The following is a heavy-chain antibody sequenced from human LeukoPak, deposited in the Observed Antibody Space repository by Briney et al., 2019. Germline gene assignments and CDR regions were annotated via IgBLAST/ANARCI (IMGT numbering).Heavy chain of an antibody. CDR2: MSAYNGNT. D-gene: IGHD2-8*01. Sequence: ASVKVSCKASGYTFTSYDINWVRQATGQGLEWMGWMSAYNGNTNYAQKLQGRVTMTTDTSTSTAYMELRSLRSDDTAVYYCARGNLRDCTNGVCYPAHFDYWGQGTLVTVSS. CDR1: GYTFTSYD. CDR3: ARGNLRDCTNGVCYPAHFDY. V-gene: IGHV1-18*01. J-gene: IGHJ4*02.